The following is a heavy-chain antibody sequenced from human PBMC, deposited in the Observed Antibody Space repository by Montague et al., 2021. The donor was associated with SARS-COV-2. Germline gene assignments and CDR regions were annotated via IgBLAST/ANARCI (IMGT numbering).Heavy chain of an antibody. Sequence: SETLSLTCAVYGGSFSGYYWSWIRQPPGEGLEWIGEINHSGSTNYNPSLKSRVTISVDTPKNQFSLMLSSVTAADTAVYYCTREGYQVLWSDYYYYGMDVWGQGTTVTVSS. D-gene: IGHD2-2*01. CDR3: TREGYQVLWSDYYYYGMDV. J-gene: IGHJ6*02. CDR2: INHSGST. CDR1: GGSFSGYY. V-gene: IGHV4-34*01.